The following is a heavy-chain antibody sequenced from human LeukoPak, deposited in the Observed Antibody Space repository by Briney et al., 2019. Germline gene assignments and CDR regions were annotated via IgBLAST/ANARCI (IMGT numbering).Heavy chain of an antibody. V-gene: IGHV4-39*01. J-gene: IGHJ3*02. CDR3: ARQYYDILTGYYDAFDI. Sequence: PSETLSLTCTVSGGSISSSSYYWGWLRQPPGKGLEWIGSIYYSGSTYSNPSLKSRVTISVDTSKNQFSLKLSSVTAADTAVYYCARQYYDILTGYYDAFDIWGQGTMVTVSS. CDR2: IYYSGST. D-gene: IGHD3-9*01. CDR1: GGSISSSSYY.